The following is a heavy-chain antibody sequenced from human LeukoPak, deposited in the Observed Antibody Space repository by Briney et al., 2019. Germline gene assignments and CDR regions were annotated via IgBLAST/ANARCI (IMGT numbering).Heavy chain of an antibody. CDR1: GGTFSSYA. V-gene: IGHV1-69*04. Sequence: ASVKVSCKASGGTFSSYAISWVRQAPGQGLEWMGRIIPILGIANYAQKFQSRVTITADKSTSTAYMELSSLRSEDTAVYYCARNEGGYYYFDYWGRGTLVTVSS. CDR2: IIPILGIA. CDR3: ARNEGGYYYFDY. D-gene: IGHD6-13*01. J-gene: IGHJ4*02.